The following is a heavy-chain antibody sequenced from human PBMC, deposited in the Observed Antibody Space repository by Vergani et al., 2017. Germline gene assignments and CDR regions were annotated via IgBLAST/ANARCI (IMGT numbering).Heavy chain of an antibody. CDR2: INWNDGSK. D-gene: IGHD4-17*01. Sequence: EVQLVESGGGVVRPGGSLRLSFAASGFTFDDYGMSWVRQAPGKGLEWVSGINWNDGSKGYADSVKGRFTISRDNAKNSLYLQMNSLRAEDTAVYYCARGTAYDYGFDYWGQGTMVTVSS. CDR3: ARGTAYDYGFDY. CDR1: GFTFDDYG. V-gene: IGHV3-20*03. J-gene: IGHJ4*03.